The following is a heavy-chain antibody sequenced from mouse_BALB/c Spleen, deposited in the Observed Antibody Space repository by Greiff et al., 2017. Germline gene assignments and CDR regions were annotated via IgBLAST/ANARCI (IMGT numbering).Heavy chain of an antibody. CDR1: GFNIKDTY. V-gene: IGHV14-3*02. CDR3: ARYDSYGSSLAWFAY. D-gene: IGHD1-1*01. J-gene: IGHJ3*01. Sequence: VQLKQSGAELVKPGASVKLSCTASGFNIKDTYMHWVKQRPEQGLEWIGRIDPANGNTKYDPKFQGKATITADTSSNTAYLQLSSLTSEDTAVYYCARYDSYGSSLAWFAYWGQGTLVTVSA. CDR2: IDPANGNT.